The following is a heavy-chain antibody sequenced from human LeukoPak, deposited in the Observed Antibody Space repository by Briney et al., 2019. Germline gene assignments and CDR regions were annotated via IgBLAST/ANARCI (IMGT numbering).Heavy chain of an antibody. CDR2: IKQDGSEK. J-gene: IGHJ3*02. CDR3: HRSGYAFDI. CDR1: GFTFSSYW. Sequence: GGSLRLSCAASGFTFSSYWMSWVRQAPGKGLEWVAIIKQDGSEKYYVDSVKGRFTISRENAKNSLYLQMNSLRAEDTAVYYCHRSGYAFDIWGQGTMVTVSS. V-gene: IGHV3-7*01. D-gene: IGHD3-22*01.